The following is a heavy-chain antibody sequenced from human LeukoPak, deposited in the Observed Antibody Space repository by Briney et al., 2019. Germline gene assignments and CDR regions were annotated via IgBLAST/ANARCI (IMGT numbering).Heavy chain of an antibody. CDR2: IYYSGST. J-gene: IGHJ6*03. CDR1: GGSISSYY. Sequence: SETLSLTCTVSGGSISSYYWSGIRQPPGKGLEWIGYIYYSGSTNYNPSLKSRVTISVDTSKNQFSLKLSSVTAADTAVYYYAREKRTKGYYYYMDVWGKGTTVTVSS. V-gene: IGHV4-59*01. D-gene: IGHD2-8*01. CDR3: AREKRTKGYYYYMDV.